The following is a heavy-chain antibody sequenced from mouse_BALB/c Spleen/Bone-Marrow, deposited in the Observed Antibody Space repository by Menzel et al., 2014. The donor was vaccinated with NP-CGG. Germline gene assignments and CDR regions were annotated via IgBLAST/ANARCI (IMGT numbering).Heavy chain of an antibody. Sequence: DLVKPGASVKLSCKASGYTFTSYWINWIKQRPGQGLEWMGRIAPGSGSTYYNEMFKGKAILTVGTSSSTAYIQLSSLSSEDSAVYFCAYYRYDVNYWGQGATLTVSS. CDR2: IAPGSGST. J-gene: IGHJ2*01. CDR3: AYYRYDVNY. V-gene: IGHV1S41*01. D-gene: IGHD2-14*01. CDR1: GYTFTSYW.